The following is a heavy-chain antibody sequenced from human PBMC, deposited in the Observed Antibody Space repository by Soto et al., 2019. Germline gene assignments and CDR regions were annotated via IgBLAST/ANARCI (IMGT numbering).Heavy chain of an antibody. CDR2: IYYSGST. CDR1: GGSISSYY. J-gene: IGHJ5*02. Sequence: SLTCTVSGGSISSYYWSWIRQPPGKGLEWIGYIYYSGSTNYNPSLKSRVTISVDTSKNQFALKLSSVTAADTAVYYCARAAYSSSWYRWFDPWGQGTLVTVSS. V-gene: IGHV4-59*01. D-gene: IGHD6-13*01. CDR3: ARAAYSSSWYRWFDP.